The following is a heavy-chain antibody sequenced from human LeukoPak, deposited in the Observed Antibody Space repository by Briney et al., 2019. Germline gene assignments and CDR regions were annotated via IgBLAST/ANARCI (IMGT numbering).Heavy chain of an antibody. D-gene: IGHD7-27*01. J-gene: IGHJ4*02. CDR2: TYYRSKWYS. CDR3: TRDWGNFFDY. CDR1: GDSVSSNSGA. Sequence: SQTLSLTCAISGDSVSSNSGAWNWIRQSPSGGLEWLGRTYYRSKWYSDYAVSVKSRITIDPDTSKNQFSLQLNSVTPEDTAVYYCTRDWGNFFDYWGQGALVTVSS. V-gene: IGHV6-1*01.